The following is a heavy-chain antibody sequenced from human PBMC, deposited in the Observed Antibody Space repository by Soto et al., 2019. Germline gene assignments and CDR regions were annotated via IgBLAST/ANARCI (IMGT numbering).Heavy chain of an antibody. Sequence: PSETLSLTCAVSGYSISSGYYWGWIRQPPGKGLEWIGSIYHSGSTYYNPSLKSRVTISGDTSKNQFSLMLSSVPAADTAVYYCARARGYAILTGYKGSIWFDPWGQGTLVTVSS. CDR3: ARARGYAILTGYKGSIWFDP. V-gene: IGHV4-38-2*01. D-gene: IGHD3-9*01. CDR1: GYSISSGYY. J-gene: IGHJ5*02. CDR2: IYHSGST.